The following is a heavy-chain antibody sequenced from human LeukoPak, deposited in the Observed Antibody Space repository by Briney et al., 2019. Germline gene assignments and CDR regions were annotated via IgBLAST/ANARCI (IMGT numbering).Heavy chain of an antibody. D-gene: IGHD3-22*01. CDR1: GFTFSSYA. J-gene: IGHJ3*02. Sequence: PGGSLRLSCAASGFTFSSYAMSWVRQAPGKGLEWVSAISGSGGSTYYADSVKGRFTISSDNSKNTLYLKMNSLRAEHTAVYYCAKEQRAAYYDSSGYYGLDAFDIWGQGTMVTVSS. V-gene: IGHV3-23*01. CDR3: AKEQRAAYYDSSGYYGLDAFDI. CDR2: ISGSGGST.